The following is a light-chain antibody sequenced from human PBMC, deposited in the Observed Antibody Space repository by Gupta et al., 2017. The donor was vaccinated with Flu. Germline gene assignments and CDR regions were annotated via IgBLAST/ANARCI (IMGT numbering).Light chain of an antibody. CDR2: GAS. CDR1: QTVGTA. CDR3: QHYDHWPHT. V-gene: IGKV3-15*01. J-gene: IGKJ2*01. Sequence: PATLSVSPGDRATLSCRASQTVGTALAWYQQKPGQPPRVLIYGASTGAPGVPARFSGSGSGTEFTLTISSLQSEDFALYYCQHYDHWPHTVGQGTNLE.